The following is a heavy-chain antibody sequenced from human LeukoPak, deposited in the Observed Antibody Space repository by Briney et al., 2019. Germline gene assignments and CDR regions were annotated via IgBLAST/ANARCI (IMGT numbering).Heavy chain of an antibody. CDR1: GGSFSAYY. CDR2: INHSGST. CDR3: ARASGYYYYMDV. D-gene: IGHD3-3*01. J-gene: IGHJ6*03. Sequence: PSETLSLTCAVYGGSFSAYYWTWIRQPPGKGLEWIGEINHSGSTNYNPSLKSRVTISVDTSKNQFSLKLSSVTAADTAVYYCARASGYYYYMDVWGKGTTVTVSS. V-gene: IGHV4-34*01.